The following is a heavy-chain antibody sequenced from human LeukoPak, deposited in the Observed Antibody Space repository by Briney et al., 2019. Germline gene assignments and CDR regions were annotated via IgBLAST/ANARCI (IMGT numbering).Heavy chain of an antibody. CDR1: GYTFTSYG. D-gene: IGHD3-3*01. Sequence: ASVKVSCKASGYTFTSYGISWVRQAPGQGLEWMGWISAYNGNTNYAQKLQGRVTMTTDTSTSTAYMELRSLRSDDTAVYYCARLLIHYDFWSGYGAFNAFDIWGQGTMVTVSS. CDR3: ARLLIHYDFWSGYGAFNAFDI. CDR2: ISAYNGNT. J-gene: IGHJ3*02. V-gene: IGHV1-18*01.